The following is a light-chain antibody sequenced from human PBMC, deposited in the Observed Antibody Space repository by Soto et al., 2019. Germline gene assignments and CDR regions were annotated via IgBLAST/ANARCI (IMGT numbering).Light chain of an antibody. CDR3: QQRSKWRT. Sequence: EIVLTQSPATLSLSPGERATLSCRASQSVSSYLAWYQQKPGQAPRLLIYDASNRATGIPARFSGSGFGTDFTLTISSLEPEDFAVYYCQQRSKWRTFGQGTKVDI. CDR1: QSVSSY. CDR2: DAS. J-gene: IGKJ1*01. V-gene: IGKV3-11*01.